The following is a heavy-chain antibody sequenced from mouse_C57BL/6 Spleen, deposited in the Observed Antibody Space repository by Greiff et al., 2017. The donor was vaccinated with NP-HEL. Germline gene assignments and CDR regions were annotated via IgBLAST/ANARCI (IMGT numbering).Heavy chain of an antibody. CDR3: ARSEGYYYGSSPSYYAMDY. CDR1: GYTFTSYW. CDR2: IHPSDSET. J-gene: IGHJ4*01. Sequence: QVQLKQPGAELVKPGASVKVSCKASGYTFTSYWMHWVKQRPGQGLEWIGRIHPSDSETHYNQKFKDKATLTVDKSSSTAYMQLSSLTSEDSAVYYCARSEGYYYGSSPSYYAMDYWGQGTSVTVSS. V-gene: IGHV1-74*01. D-gene: IGHD1-1*01.